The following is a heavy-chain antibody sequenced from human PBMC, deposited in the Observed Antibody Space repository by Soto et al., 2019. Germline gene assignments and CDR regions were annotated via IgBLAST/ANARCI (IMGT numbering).Heavy chain of an antibody. V-gene: IGHV3-74*01. J-gene: IGHJ6*03. CDR3: ARGDCVGGTCYSLAGSFYYYMDV. CDR2: INSDGSVS. D-gene: IGHD2-15*01. Sequence: EVQLVESGGGLVQPEGSLRLSCVASGFTFSNYWMYWVRQAPGEGLVWVSRINSDGSVSSYADSVKGRLTISRDNVKNTLYLQMDSLRAEDTAVYYCARGDCVGGTCYSLAGSFYYYMDVWGKGTTVTVFS. CDR1: GFTFSNYW.